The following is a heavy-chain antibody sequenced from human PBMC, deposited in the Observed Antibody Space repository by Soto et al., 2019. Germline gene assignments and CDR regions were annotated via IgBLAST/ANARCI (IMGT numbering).Heavy chain of an antibody. V-gene: IGHV4-34*01. J-gene: IGHJ4*02. D-gene: IGHD2-2*01. CDR2: INHSGST. CDR3: ARAVLTGTSPFDY. CDR1: GGSFSGYY. Sequence: SETLSLTCAVYGGSFSGYYWSWIRQPPGKGLEWIGEINHSGSTNYNPSLKSRVTISVDTSKNQFSLKLSSVTAADTAVYYCARAVLTGTSPFDYWGQGTLVTVS.